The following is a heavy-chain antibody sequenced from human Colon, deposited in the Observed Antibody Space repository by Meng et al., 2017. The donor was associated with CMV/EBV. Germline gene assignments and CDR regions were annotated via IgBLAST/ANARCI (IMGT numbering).Heavy chain of an antibody. CDR1: GFTFSSYA. Sequence: GESLKISCAASGFTFSSYAMHWVRQAPGKGLEWVSSISSRSTYISYADSLKGRFTISRDNAKNSVYLQMNSLRAEDTAVYYCARKGHVDIVGTAGNWFDPWGQGTLVTVSS. CDR3: ARKGHVDIVGTAGNWFDP. J-gene: IGHJ5*02. CDR2: ISSRSTYI. D-gene: IGHD5-12*01. V-gene: IGHV3-21*01.